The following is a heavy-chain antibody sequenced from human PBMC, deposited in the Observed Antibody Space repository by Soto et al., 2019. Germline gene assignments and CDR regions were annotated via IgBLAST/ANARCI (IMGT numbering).Heavy chain of an antibody. D-gene: IGHD3-3*01. V-gene: IGHV4-34*01. Sequence: SETLSLTCAVYGGSFSGYYRSWIRQPPGKGLEWIGEINHSGSTNYNPSLKSRVTISVDTSKNQFSLKLSSVTAADTAVYYCARGDYDFWSGYQNPFDYWGQGTLVTLSS. CDR3: ARGDYDFWSGYQNPFDY. J-gene: IGHJ4*02. CDR1: GGSFSGYY. CDR2: INHSGST.